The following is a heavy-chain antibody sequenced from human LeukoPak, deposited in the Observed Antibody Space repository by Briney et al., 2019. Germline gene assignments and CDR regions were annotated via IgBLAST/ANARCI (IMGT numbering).Heavy chain of an antibody. CDR2: INHSGST. CDR1: GGSFSGYY. CDR3: ARSCRILDIVATIRARLGGNGFDI. V-gene: IGHV4-34*01. Sequence: PSETLSLTCAVYGGSFSGYYWSWIRQPPGKGLEWIGEINHSGSTNYNPSLKSRVTISVDTSKNQFSLKLSSVTAADKAVHYCARSCRILDIVATIRARLGGNGFDIWGQGTMVTVSS. D-gene: IGHD5-12*01. J-gene: IGHJ3*02.